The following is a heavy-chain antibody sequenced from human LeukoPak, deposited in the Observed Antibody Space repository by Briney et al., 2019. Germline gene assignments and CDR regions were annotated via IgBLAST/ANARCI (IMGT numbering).Heavy chain of an antibody. CDR2: IYYSGST. J-gene: IGHJ6*02. Sequence: PSETLSLTCTVSGGSISSYYWSWIRQPPGKGLEWIGYIYYSGSTNYNPSLKSRVTISVDTSKNQFSLKLSSVTAADTAVYYCARAYYDFWSGYPLRDYGMDVRGQGTTVTVSS. CDR1: GGSISSYY. CDR3: ARAYYDFWSGYPLRDYGMDV. V-gene: IGHV4-59*01. D-gene: IGHD3-3*01.